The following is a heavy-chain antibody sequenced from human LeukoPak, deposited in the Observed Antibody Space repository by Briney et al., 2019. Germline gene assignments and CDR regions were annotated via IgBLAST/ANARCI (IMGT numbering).Heavy chain of an antibody. J-gene: IGHJ1*01. CDR2: ISAYNGNT. CDR1: GYTFTSYG. D-gene: IGHD3-22*01. Sequence: GASVKVSCKASGYTFTSYGISWVRQAPGQGLEWMGWISAYNGNTNYAQKLQGRVTMTTDTSTSTAYMELRSLRSDDTAVYYCARDFYWLWGSMNAGGRRGSGYLYFQRWGQGTLVTVSS. CDR3: ARDFYWLWGSMNAGGRRGSGYLYFQR. V-gene: IGHV1-18*01.